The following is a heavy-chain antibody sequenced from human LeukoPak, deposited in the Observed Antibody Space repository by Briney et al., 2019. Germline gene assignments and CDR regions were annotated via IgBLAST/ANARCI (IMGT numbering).Heavy chain of an antibody. CDR1: GFTLSSYA. CDR2: ISGSGGST. Sequence: SGGSLRLSCAPSGFTLSSYAMSWVRQAPGKGRECLSSISGSGGSTYYAESVKGRFTISRDNSKNTLYLQMNSLRAEDTAVYYCAKVRYLQRGGPHFDYWGQGTLVTVSS. D-gene: IGHD1-1*01. CDR3: AKVRYLQRGGPHFDY. J-gene: IGHJ4*02. V-gene: IGHV3-23*01.